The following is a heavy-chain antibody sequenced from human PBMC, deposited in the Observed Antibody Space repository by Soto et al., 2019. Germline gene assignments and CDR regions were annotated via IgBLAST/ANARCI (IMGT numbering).Heavy chain of an antibody. J-gene: IGHJ3*02. D-gene: IGHD2-2*01. Sequence: QVQLMQSGAEVKKPGSSVKVSCKASGGTFSSYAISWVRQAPGQGLEWMGGIIPIFGTANYAHKFQGRVTITADEPTRNAYMELSSLRTEDTAVYYCAREEYCIHTSCYGDDAFAISGHGTMVTVSS. CDR2: IIPIFGTA. CDR1: GGTFSSYA. CDR3: AREEYCIHTSCYGDDAFAI. V-gene: IGHV1-69*12.